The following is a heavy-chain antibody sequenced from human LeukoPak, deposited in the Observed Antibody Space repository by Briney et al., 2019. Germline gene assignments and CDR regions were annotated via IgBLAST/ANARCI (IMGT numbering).Heavy chain of an antibody. V-gene: IGHV3-73*01. CDR2: IRSKANIYAT. CDR1: GFTFSGSA. J-gene: IGHJ5*02. Sequence: GGSLRLSCAASGFTFSGSAMHWVRQASGKGLERVGRIRSKANIYATVYAASVKGRFTISRDNSKNTLYLQINSLRAEDTAVYYCAKALGYCSSTKCYNWFDPWGQGTLVTVSS. D-gene: IGHD2-2*01. CDR3: AKALGYCSSTKCYNWFDP.